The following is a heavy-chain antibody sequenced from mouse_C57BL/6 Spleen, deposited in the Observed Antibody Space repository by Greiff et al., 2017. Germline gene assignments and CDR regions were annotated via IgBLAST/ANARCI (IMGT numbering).Heavy chain of an antibody. Sequence: EVMLVESGGGLVQPGGSLKLSCAASGFTFSDYYMYWVRQTPEKRLEWVAYISNGGGSTYYPDTVKGRFTISRDNAKNTLYLQMSRLKCEDTALYYCARRGGSSFDYFDYWGQGTTLTVSS. CDR1: GFTFSDYY. V-gene: IGHV5-12*01. J-gene: IGHJ2*01. CDR3: ARRGGSSFDYFDY. D-gene: IGHD1-1*01. CDR2: ISNGGGST.